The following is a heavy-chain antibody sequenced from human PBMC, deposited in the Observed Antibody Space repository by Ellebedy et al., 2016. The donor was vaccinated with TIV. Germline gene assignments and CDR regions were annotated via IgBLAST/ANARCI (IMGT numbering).Heavy chain of an antibody. J-gene: IGHJ4*02. CDR1: GFTFSSYS. CDR3: ARVDDFWSGYYLY. CDR2: ISTSTSTI. D-gene: IGHD3-3*01. Sequence: GESLKISCAASGFTFSSYSMNWVRQAPGKGLEWVSYISTSTSTIYHADSVKGRFTISRDNARNSLYLQMNSLRDEDTAVYYCARVDDFWSGYYLYWGQGTLGTVSS. V-gene: IGHV3-48*02.